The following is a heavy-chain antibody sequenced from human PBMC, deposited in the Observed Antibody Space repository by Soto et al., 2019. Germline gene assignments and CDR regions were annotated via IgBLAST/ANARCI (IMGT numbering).Heavy chain of an antibody. CDR1: GDCVSGNSAT. Sequence: KRLQVTCAISGDCVSGNSATWNWIRLSPSRGLEWLGRTYYRSKWYYDYALSVKSRIPINPDTSNNQLSLQLNSVTPVDTAVYYCVSLIGNSWLDSWGQGTLVTVSS. J-gene: IGHJ5*01. CDR3: VSLIGNSWLDS. CDR2: TYYRSKWYY. D-gene: IGHD3-16*01. V-gene: IGHV6-1*01.